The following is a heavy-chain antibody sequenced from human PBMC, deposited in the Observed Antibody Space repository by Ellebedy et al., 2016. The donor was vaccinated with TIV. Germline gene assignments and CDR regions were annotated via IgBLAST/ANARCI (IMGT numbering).Heavy chain of an antibody. Sequence: PGGSLRLSCAASGFSFSDYHMSWIRQAPGKGLEWVSYISSSSSNTNYADSVKGRFTISRDNAKQSLYLQMISLRAEDAAVYYCARDRYFDSTGYYSAPAPDAYDMWGQGTMVTVSS. V-gene: IGHV3-11*06. CDR2: ISSSSSNT. CDR3: ARDRYFDSTGYYSAPAPDAYDM. J-gene: IGHJ3*02. CDR1: GFSFSDYH. D-gene: IGHD3-22*01.